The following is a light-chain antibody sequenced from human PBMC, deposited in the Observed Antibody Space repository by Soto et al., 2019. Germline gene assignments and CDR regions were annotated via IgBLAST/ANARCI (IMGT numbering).Light chain of an antibody. CDR2: DVS. Sequence: QSALTQPRSVSGSPGQSVTISCTGTSSDVGGYNYVSWYQQHPGKAPKLMINDVSKRPSGVPDRFSGSKSGNTASLTISGLQAEDEADYYCCSYAGSYTFDVFGTGTKVTVL. CDR1: SSDVGGYNY. V-gene: IGLV2-11*01. J-gene: IGLJ1*01. CDR3: CSYAGSYTFDV.